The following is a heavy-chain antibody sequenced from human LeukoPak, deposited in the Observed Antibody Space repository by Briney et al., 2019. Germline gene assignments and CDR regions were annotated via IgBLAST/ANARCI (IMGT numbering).Heavy chain of an antibody. J-gene: IGHJ6*04. Sequence: PSETLSLTCTVSGGSISSYYWSWIRQPPGKGLEWIGYIYYSGSTNCNPSLKSRVTISVDTSKNQFSLKLSSVTAADTAVYYCARAQHVDTAMVNYYYYYGMDVWGKGTTVTVSS. D-gene: IGHD5-18*01. CDR2: IYYSGST. CDR1: GGSISSYY. CDR3: ARAQHVDTAMVNYYYYYGMDV. V-gene: IGHV4-59*01.